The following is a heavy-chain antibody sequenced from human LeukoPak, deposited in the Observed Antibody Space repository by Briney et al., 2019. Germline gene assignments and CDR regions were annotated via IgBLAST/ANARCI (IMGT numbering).Heavy chain of an antibody. Sequence: SETLSLTCTVSGGSVSGYYWSWIRQPPGKGLEWIGEINHSGSTNYNPSLKSRVTISVDTSKNQFSLKLSSVTAADTAVYYCARGVKRWIQLWLYFDYWGQGTLVTVSS. V-gene: IGHV4-34*01. CDR3: ARGVKRWIQLWLYFDY. D-gene: IGHD5-18*01. CDR1: GGSVSGYY. J-gene: IGHJ4*02. CDR2: INHSGST.